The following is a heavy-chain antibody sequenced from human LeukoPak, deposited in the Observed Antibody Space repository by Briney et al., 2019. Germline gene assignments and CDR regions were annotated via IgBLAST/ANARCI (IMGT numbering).Heavy chain of an antibody. V-gene: IGHV1-69*04. J-gene: IGHJ6*02. CDR1: GGTFSSYT. D-gene: IGHD3-22*01. Sequence: SVKVSCKASGGTFSSYTISWVRQAPGQGLEWMGRIIPILGIANYAQKFQGRVTITADKSTSTAYMELSSLRSEDTAVYYCARDVYYDSSGYPDYYYYYGMDVWGLGTTVTVSS. CDR2: IIPILGIA. CDR3: ARDVYYDSSGYPDYYYYYGMDV.